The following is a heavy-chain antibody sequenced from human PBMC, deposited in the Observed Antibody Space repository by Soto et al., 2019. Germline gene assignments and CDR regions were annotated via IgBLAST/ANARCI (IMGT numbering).Heavy chain of an antibody. CDR3: ATLNRYDY. CDR1: GFPFSSHW. Sequence: EVRLVESGGGLVQPGGSLRLSCAASGFPFSSHWLQWVRQVPGRGLVWVSRIDNTGSSAIYADSVRGRFTVSRDNAKDTLYLHMNSLRAEDTAVYYCATLNRYDYWGQGTLVTVSS. D-gene: IGHD1-26*01. J-gene: IGHJ4*02. V-gene: IGHV3-74*01. CDR2: IDNTGSSA.